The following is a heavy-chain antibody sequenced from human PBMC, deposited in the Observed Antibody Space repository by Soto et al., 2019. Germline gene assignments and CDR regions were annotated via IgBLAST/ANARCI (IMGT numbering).Heavy chain of an antibody. CDR1: GYTFTRYG. V-gene: IGHV1-18*01. D-gene: IGHD3-10*01. Sequence: ASVKVSCKTSGYTFTRYGISWVRQAPGQGLEWMGWISGYDGRTNFAQKVQDRVTMTTDTSTSTAYMELRSLRSDDTAVYYCARSRVPTAYGSGSYKYWGQGTLVTVSS. CDR2: ISGYDGRT. J-gene: IGHJ4*02. CDR3: ARSRVPTAYGSGSYKY.